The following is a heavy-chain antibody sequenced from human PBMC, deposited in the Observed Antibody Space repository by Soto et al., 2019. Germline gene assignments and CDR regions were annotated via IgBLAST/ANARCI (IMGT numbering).Heavy chain of an antibody. J-gene: IGHJ4*02. Sequence: PSETLSLTCAVSGGSINSGSYYWSWIRQPPGKGLEWIGYIYYSGSTNYNPSLKSRVTISVDTSKNQFSLKLSSVTAADTAVYYCARDGVSSTEYTWNYGTYFDYWGQGALVTVSS. D-gene: IGHD1-7*01. CDR2: IYYSGST. CDR1: GGSINSGSYY. V-gene: IGHV4-61*01. CDR3: ARDGVSSTEYTWNYGTYFDY.